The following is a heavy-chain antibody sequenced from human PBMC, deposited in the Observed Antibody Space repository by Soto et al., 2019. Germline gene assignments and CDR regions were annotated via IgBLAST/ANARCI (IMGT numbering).Heavy chain of an antibody. J-gene: IGHJ4*02. Sequence: GGSLRLSCAASGFTVSSNYMSWVRQAPGKWLEWVSVIYSGGSTYYADSVKGRFTISRDNSKNTLYLQMNSLRAEDTAVYYCASARGYYDTSGYSGYYFDYWGQGTLVNVSS. CDR2: IYSGGST. CDR1: GFTVSSNY. V-gene: IGHV3-53*01. CDR3: ASARGYYDTSGYSGYYFDY. D-gene: IGHD3-22*01.